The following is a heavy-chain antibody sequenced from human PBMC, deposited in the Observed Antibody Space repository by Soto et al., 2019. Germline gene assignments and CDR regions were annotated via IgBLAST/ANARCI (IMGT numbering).Heavy chain of an antibody. Sequence: PGGSLRLSCTASGLTVSSNYMSWVRQAPGKGLEWVSVFESGGITSYTDSVKGRFTVSRDTSKNTLYLQMNGLRAEDTAVYYCTRDRRILGGHSRGFDYCSQGPLVTVSS. D-gene: IGHD5-12*01. CDR2: FESGGIT. CDR3: TRDRRILGGHSRGFDY. CDR1: GLTVSSNY. J-gene: IGHJ4*02. V-gene: IGHV3-53*01.